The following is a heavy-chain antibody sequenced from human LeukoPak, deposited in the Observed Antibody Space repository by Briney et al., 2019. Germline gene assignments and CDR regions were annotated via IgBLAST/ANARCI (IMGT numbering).Heavy chain of an antibody. CDR3: ARDRLIVVVPAAIYYYYGMHV. J-gene: IGHJ6*02. V-gene: IGHV1-18*01. D-gene: IGHD2-2*01. CDR2: ISPYNGNT. CDR1: GYDFTSVG. Sequence: ASVKVSCKASGYDFTSVGITWVRRAPGQGLEWMGWISPYNGNTRYAQKFQGRVAMTTDTSTTTAYMELRGLRFNDTAVYYCARDRLIVVVPAAIYYYYGMHVWGQGTTVTVSS.